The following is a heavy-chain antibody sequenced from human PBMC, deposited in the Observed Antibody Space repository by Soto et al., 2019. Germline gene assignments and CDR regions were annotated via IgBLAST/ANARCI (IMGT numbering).Heavy chain of an antibody. V-gene: IGHV1-8*01. CDR3: ARGNPFNYAGFDV. CDR1: GYTFSDFD. Sequence: QAHLEQSGAEVKRPGASVKVSCKASGYTFSDFDINWLRQASGQGPEWMGWMNAKSGDTFFAQRFQGKFNRTWHTSVSTAYMEVASLTSDDTAIYYCARGNPFNYAGFDVWGQGTTVAVSS. J-gene: IGHJ6*02. CDR2: MNAKSGDT. D-gene: IGHD3-16*01.